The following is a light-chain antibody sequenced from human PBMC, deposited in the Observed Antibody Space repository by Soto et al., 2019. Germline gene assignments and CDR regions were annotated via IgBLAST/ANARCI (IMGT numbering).Light chain of an antibody. Sequence: DIQLTQSPSFLSASVGDRVTITCRASQGISSYLAWYQQKPGKAPKLLIYAASTLQSGVPSRFSGSGSGTESTLTISSLQPEEFATYYCQQLNSYPPTFGGGTKVEIK. CDR1: QGISSY. V-gene: IGKV1-9*01. CDR2: AAS. CDR3: QQLNSYPPT. J-gene: IGKJ4*01.